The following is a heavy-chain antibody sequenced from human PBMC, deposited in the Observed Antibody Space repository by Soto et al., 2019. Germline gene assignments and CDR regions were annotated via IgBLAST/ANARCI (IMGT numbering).Heavy chain of an antibody. V-gene: IGHV1-2*04. CDR3: ARGRYRRAPSSGWYEAYYYGLDV. CDR2: INPNSGGP. J-gene: IGHJ6*02. Sequence: QVQLVQSGAEVKKPGASVKVSCKASGYSFTDHYIHWVRQAPGQGLEWMGCINPNSGGPNYAQKFQGWVTMTRDTSISTAYMELSRLKSDDTAVYYCARGRYRRAPSSGWYEAYYYGLDVWGQGTTVTVSS. D-gene: IGHD6-19*01. CDR1: GYSFTDHY.